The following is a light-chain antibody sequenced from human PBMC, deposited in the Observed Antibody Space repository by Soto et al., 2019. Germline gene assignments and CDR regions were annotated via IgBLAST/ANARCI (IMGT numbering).Light chain of an antibody. Sequence: QSVLTQPPSVSGAPGQRVTISCTGSSSNIGAGYDVHWYQQLPGTAPKLLIYGNNNRPSGVPDRFSGSKSGTSVSLAITGLQAEDEADYYCHSYDSNLSGSVFGGGTQLTVL. V-gene: IGLV1-40*01. CDR3: HSYDSNLSGSV. CDR1: SSNIGAGYD. J-gene: IGLJ2*01. CDR2: GNN.